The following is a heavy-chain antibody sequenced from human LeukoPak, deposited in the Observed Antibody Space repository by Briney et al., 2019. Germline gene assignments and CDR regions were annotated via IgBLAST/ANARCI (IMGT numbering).Heavy chain of an antibody. CDR3: TTDNAPGMDV. D-gene: IGHD2-2*01. CDR2: IRDKPDGGTT. Sequence: GGSLRLSCAASGFTFGNAWMSWVRQAPGKGLEWVGLIRDKPDGGTTDYAAPVKGRFTISRDDSKSMLHLQMNSLKTEDTAVYYCTTDNAPGMDVWGQGTTVTVSS. V-gene: IGHV3-15*01. CDR1: GFTFGNAW. J-gene: IGHJ6*02.